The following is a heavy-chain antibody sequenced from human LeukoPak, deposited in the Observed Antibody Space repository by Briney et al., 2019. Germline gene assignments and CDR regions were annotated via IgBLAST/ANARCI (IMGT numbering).Heavy chain of an antibody. D-gene: IGHD5-18*01. Sequence: GSLRLSCAASGFTFSSYWMSWVRQAPGKGLEWVANIKQDGSEKYYVDSVKGRFTISRDNAKNSLYLQMNSLRAEDTAVYYCARFSSYGFDAFDIWGQGTMVTVSS. J-gene: IGHJ3*02. V-gene: IGHV3-7*01. CDR3: ARFSSYGFDAFDI. CDR1: GFTFSSYW. CDR2: IKQDGSEK.